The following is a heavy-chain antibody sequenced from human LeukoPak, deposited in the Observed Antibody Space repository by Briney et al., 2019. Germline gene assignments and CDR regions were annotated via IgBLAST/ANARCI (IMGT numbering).Heavy chain of an antibody. D-gene: IGHD2-2*01. J-gene: IGHJ4*02. V-gene: IGHV1-2*02. CDR2: INPNSGGT. CDR3: ARGSTSCYWLWRECYFDY. CDR1: GYTFTDYY. Sequence: ASVKVSCKASGYTFTDYYMHWVRQTPGQGLEWMGWINPNSGGTNYAQKFQGRVTMTRDTSISTAYMELSRLRSDDTAVYYCARGSTSCYWLWRECYFDYWGQGTLVTVSS.